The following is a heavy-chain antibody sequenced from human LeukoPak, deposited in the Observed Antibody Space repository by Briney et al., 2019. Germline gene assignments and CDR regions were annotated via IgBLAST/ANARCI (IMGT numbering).Heavy chain of an antibody. CDR3: ARDASGSYSPPPH. D-gene: IGHD1-26*01. CDR2: MSSDGRND. CDR1: GFTFSSYA. J-gene: IGHJ4*02. V-gene: IGHV3-30*04. Sequence: GGSLRLSCAASGFTFSSYAMSWVRQAPGKGLEWVAVMSSDGRNDNYANSVKGRFTISRDNAKNSLYLQMNSLRAEDTAVYYCARDASGSYSPPPHWGQGTLVTVSS.